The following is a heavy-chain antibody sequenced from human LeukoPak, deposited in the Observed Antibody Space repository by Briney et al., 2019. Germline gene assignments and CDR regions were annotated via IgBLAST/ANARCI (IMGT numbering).Heavy chain of an antibody. Sequence: ASVKVSCKASGYTFTSYDINWVRQATGQGLEWMGWMNPNSGNTGYAQEFQGRVTMTRNTSISTAYMELSSLRSEDTAVYYCARASNPVGMDVWGQGTTVTVSS. CDR1: GYTFTSYD. V-gene: IGHV1-8*01. CDR2: MNPNSGNT. CDR3: ARASNPVGMDV. J-gene: IGHJ6*02.